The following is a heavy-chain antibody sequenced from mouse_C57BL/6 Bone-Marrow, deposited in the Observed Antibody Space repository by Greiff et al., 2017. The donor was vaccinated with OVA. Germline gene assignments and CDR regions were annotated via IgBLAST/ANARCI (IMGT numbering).Heavy chain of an antibody. V-gene: IGHV1-76*01. D-gene: IGHD2-12*01. J-gene: IGHJ4*01. CDR2: IYPGSGNT. CDR3: ARGRGLRRDYAMDY. Sequence: QVTLKVSGAELVRPGASVKLSCKASGYTFTDYYINWVKQRPGQGLEWIARIYPGSGNTYYNEKFKGKATLTAEKSSSTAYMQLSSLTSEDSAVYFCARGRGLRRDYAMDYWGQGTSVTVSS. CDR1: GYTFTDYY.